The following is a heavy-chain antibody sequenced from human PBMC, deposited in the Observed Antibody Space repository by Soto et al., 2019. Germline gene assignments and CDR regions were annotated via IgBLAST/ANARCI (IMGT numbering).Heavy chain of an antibody. CDR2: IYHSGST. CDR1: GGSISSSNW. J-gene: IGHJ6*02. CDR3: ARNLYGDCSGGSCYSLTYYGMDV. V-gene: IGHV4-4*02. Sequence: SETLSLTCAVSGGSISSSNWWSWVRQPPGKGLEWIGEIYHSGSTNYNPSLKSRVTISVDKSKNQFSLKLSSVTAADTAVYYCARNLYGDCSGGSCYSLTYYGMDVWGQGTTVTVSS. D-gene: IGHD2-15*01.